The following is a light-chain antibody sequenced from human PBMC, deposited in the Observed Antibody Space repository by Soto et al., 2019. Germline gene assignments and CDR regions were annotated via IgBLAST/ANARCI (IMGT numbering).Light chain of an antibody. CDR3: QQYGRSPWT. Sequence: IVLTQSPGTLALYPGERATLSCRASQSVHTFLAWYQQKPGQPPRLLIYGASTRATGVPARFSGSGSGTDFTLTITRLQPEDFAVYYCQQYGRSPWTSGQGTKVDIK. CDR1: QSVHTF. V-gene: IGKV3-20*01. CDR2: GAS. J-gene: IGKJ1*01.